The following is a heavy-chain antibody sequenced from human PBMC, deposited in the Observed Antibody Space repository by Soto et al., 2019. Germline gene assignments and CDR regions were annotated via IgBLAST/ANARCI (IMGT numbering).Heavy chain of an antibody. CDR1: GGSFSGYY. Sequence: PSETLSLTCAVYGGSFSGYYWSWIRQPPGKGLEWIGEINHSGSTNYNPSLKSRVTISVDTSKNQFSLKLSSVTAADTAVYYCARGSPIAALPMLFDYWGQGNLVTVS. V-gene: IGHV4-34*01. J-gene: IGHJ4*02. CDR3: ARGSPIAALPMLFDY. CDR2: INHSGST. D-gene: IGHD6-6*01.